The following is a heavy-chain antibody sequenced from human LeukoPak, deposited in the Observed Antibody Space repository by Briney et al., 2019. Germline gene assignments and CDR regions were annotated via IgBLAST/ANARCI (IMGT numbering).Heavy chain of an antibody. CDR3: AKLSNQGTYCTNGVCYNGAFDI. CDR2: IRGSGGST. V-gene: IGHV3-23*01. Sequence: PGASLRLSCAASGFTFSSYVMSWVRQAPGNGLEWVSTIRGSGGSTYYADSVKGRFTISSNNSKDTLYLQMNRLRAEDTAVYYCAKLSNQGTYCTNGVCYNGAFDIWGQGTMVTVSS. CDR1: GFTFSSYV. J-gene: IGHJ3*02. D-gene: IGHD2-8*01.